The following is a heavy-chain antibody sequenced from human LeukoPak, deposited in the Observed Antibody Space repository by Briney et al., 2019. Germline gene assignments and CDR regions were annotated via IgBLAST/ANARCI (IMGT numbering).Heavy chain of an antibody. CDR3: ARSLDGYGSSWYIDWFDP. V-gene: IGHV1-8*01. Sequence: GASVKVSCKASGYTFTSYDINWVRQATRQGLEWMGWMNPNSGNTGYAQKFQGRVTMTRNTSISTAYMELSSLRSEDTAVYYCARSLDGYGSSWYIDWFDPWGQGTLVTVSS. D-gene: IGHD6-13*01. J-gene: IGHJ5*02. CDR2: MNPNSGNT. CDR1: GYTFTSYD.